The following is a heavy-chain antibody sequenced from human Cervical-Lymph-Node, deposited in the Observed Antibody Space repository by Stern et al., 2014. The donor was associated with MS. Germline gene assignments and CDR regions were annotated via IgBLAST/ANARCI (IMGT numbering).Heavy chain of an antibody. J-gene: IGHJ4*02. CDR2: FNPNGGRT. CDR1: GYTFNTFY. Sequence: QVQLVQSGAEVKKPGASVKLSCKASGYTFNTFYIHWVRQAPGQGPELMGIFNPNGGRTSSAQEFKGRVTMTGDTSADAVYMELSRLRSGDTAEYFGAKTLPRGFGYRLDFWGQGTLVTVSS. CDR3: AKTLPRGFGYRLDF. V-gene: IGHV1-46*02. D-gene: IGHD3-10*01.